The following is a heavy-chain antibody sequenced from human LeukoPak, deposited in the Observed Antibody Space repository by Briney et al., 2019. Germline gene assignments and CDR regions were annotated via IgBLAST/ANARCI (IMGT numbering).Heavy chain of an antibody. D-gene: IGHD7-27*01. J-gene: IGHJ2*01. Sequence: PSETLSLTCTVSGGSISSSSYYWGWIRQPPGKGLEWIGSIYYSGSTYYNPSLKSRVTISVDRSKNQFSLKLSSVTAADTAVYYCARLSNWGPYWYFDLWGRGTLVTVSS. CDR1: GGSISSSSYY. V-gene: IGHV4-39*07. CDR2: IYYSGST. CDR3: ARLSNWGPYWYFDL.